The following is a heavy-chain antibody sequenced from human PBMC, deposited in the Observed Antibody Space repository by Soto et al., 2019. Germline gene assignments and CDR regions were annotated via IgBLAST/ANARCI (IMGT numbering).Heavy chain of an antibody. J-gene: IGHJ3*02. CDR1: GYTFTSYG. V-gene: IGHV1-18*04. CDR3: ARDRHCSSTSCYGGHDAFDI. CDR2: ISAYNGNT. D-gene: IGHD2-2*01. Sequence: GASVKVSCKASGYTFTSYGISWVRQAPGQGLEWMGWISAYNGNTNYAQKFQGRVTMTRDTSISTAYMELSRLRSDDTAVYYCARDRHCSSTSCYGGHDAFDIWGQGTMVT.